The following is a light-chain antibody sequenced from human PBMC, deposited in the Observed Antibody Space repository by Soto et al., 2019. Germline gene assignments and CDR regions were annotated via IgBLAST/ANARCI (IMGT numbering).Light chain of an antibody. V-gene: IGLV1-51*01. CDR1: SSNIGNNI. J-gene: IGLJ3*02. CDR3: ATWDASLSEVV. CDR2: GND. Sequence: QSVLTQPPSVSAAPGQKVTISCSGRSSNIGNNIVSWYQQQLPGTAPKLLIYGNDRRPSGIPDRFSGSKSGTSATLGITGLQTGDDADHYCATWDASLSEVVFGGGTKLTVL.